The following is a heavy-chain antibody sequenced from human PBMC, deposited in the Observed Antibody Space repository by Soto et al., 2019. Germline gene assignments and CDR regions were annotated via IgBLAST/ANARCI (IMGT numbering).Heavy chain of an antibody. V-gene: IGHV1-18*01. Sequence: ASVKVSCKASGGTFSSYAISWVRQAPGQGLEWMGWISAKNGNTNFAQKFRGRVTMITDTSTNTVYMELRNLRLDDTAVYYCAREPPETPPDYWGQGTLVTVSS. CDR1: GGTFSSYA. CDR3: AREPPETPPDY. J-gene: IGHJ4*02. CDR2: ISAKNGNT.